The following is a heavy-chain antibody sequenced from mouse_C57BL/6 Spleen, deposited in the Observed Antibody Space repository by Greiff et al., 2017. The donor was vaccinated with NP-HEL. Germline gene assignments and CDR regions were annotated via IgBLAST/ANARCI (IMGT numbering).Heavy chain of an antibody. D-gene: IGHD1-1*01. CDR2: IDPSDSYT. CDR1: GYTFTSYW. J-gene: IGHJ2*01. Sequence: VQLQQSGAELVMPGASVKLSCKASGYTFTSYWMHWVKQRPGQGLEWIGEIDPSDSYTNYNQKFKGKSTLTVDKSSSTAYMQLSSLTSEDSAVYYCARAFITTVVADYWGQGTTLTVSS. V-gene: IGHV1-69*01. CDR3: ARAFITTVVADY.